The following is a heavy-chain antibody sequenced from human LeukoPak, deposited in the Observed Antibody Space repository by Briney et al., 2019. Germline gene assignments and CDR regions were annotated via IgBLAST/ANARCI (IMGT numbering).Heavy chain of an antibody. CDR2: INHSGST. CDR3: ARAPLYDSSGYYYGNYYYDMDV. J-gene: IGHJ6*03. D-gene: IGHD3-22*01. CDR1: GGSFSGYY. V-gene: IGHV4-34*01. Sequence: SETLSLTCAVYGGSFSGYYWSWIRQPPGKGLEWIGEINHSGSTNYNPSPKSRVTISVDTSKNQFSLKLSSVTAADTAVYYCARAPLYDSSGYYYGNYYYDMDVWGKGTTVTVSS.